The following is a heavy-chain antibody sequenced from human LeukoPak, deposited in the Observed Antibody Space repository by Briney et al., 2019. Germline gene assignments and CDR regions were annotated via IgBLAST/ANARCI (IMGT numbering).Heavy chain of an antibody. CDR2: ISSSSSYI. V-gene: IGHV3-21*01. D-gene: IGHD2-15*01. Sequence: PGGSLRLSCAASGFTFSSYTMNWVRQAPGKGLEWVSSISSSSSYIYYADSVKGRLTISRDNAKNSLHLQMNSLRAEDTAVYYCARDPTPRYCSGGSCYTHYGMDVWGQGTTVTVSS. CDR1: GFTFSSYT. J-gene: IGHJ6*02. CDR3: ARDPTPRYCSGGSCYTHYGMDV.